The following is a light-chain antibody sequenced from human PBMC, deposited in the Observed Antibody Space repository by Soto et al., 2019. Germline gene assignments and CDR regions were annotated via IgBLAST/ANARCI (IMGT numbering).Light chain of an antibody. CDR2: GAS. CDR1: QSVSSSY. CDR3: HQSGSSPRT. Sequence: EIELTQSPGTLSLSPGERATLSCRASQSVSSSYLAWYQQKPGQAPRLLIYGASSRATGHPDRFSGSGSGIHFTLTISRLEHEASAVYHWHQSGSSPRTVGQGTKLEIK. J-gene: IGKJ2*01. V-gene: IGKV3-20*01.